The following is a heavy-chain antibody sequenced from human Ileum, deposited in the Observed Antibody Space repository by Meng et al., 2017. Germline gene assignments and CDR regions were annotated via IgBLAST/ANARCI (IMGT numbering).Heavy chain of an antibody. CDR2: IKQDGSEK. D-gene: IGHD3-16*02. CDR1: GFTFSSYW. Sequence: GGSLRLSCAASGFTFSSYWMSWVRQAPGKGLEWVANIKQDGSEKYYVDSVKGRFTISRDNAKNSLYLQMNSLRAEDTAVYYCARVIASLSAPRYYDYVWGSYRRKNWYFDLWGRGTLVTVSS. CDR3: ARVIASLSAPRYYDYVWGSYRRKNWYFDL. V-gene: IGHV3-7*01. J-gene: IGHJ2*01.